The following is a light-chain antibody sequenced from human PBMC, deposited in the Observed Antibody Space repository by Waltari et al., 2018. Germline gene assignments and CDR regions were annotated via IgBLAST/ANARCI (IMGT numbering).Light chain of an antibody. V-gene: IGKV1-17*03. CDR1: QGINNY. Sequence: DIQITQSPSAMSAPVGDRVTINCRESQGINNYLACFQQKPGKVPKRLIYTASTLQSGVPSRFCGSGSGTEFTLTSSSLQPEEFATYYCLQHNSYPYTFGQGTKLEIK. CDR3: LQHNSYPYT. J-gene: IGKJ2*01. CDR2: TAS.